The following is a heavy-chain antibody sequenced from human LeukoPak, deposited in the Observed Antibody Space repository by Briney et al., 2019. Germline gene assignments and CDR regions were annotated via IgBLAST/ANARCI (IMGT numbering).Heavy chain of an antibody. V-gene: IGHV3-30*02. CDR1: GFTFSSCG. Sequence: SGGSLRLSCAASGFTFSSCGMHWVRQAPGKGLEWVAFIRSDGSIKYYTDSVKGRFTISRDNSKNTMSLQMSSLRPEDTAVYYCAKDLPDAYFDYWGQGTLVTVSS. CDR3: AKDLPDAYFDY. D-gene: IGHD2-2*01. J-gene: IGHJ4*02. CDR2: IRSDGSIK.